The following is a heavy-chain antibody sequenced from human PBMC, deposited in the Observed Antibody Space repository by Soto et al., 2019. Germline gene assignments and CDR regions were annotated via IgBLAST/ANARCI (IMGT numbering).Heavy chain of an antibody. Sequence: ASVKVSCKASGYTFASYDINWVRQATGQGLECMGCMNPNSGNTDYARKFQGRITMTRDTSTRTPYMELRGLTSEDTAVYYCARGKDPGSSFNWFGPRGQGTLVTAPQ. CDR3: ARGKDPGSSFNWFGP. V-gene: IGHV1-8*01. D-gene: IGHD6-6*01. J-gene: IGHJ5*02. CDR2: MNPNSGNT. CDR1: GYTFASYD.